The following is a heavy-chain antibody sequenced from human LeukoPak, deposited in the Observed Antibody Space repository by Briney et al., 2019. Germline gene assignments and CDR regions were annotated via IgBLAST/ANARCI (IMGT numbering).Heavy chain of an antibody. J-gene: IGHJ4*02. CDR1: GGPFSGYY. CDR3: ARGFRWTGIFDY. Sequence: SETLSLTCAVYGGPFSGYYWSWIRQPPGKGLEWIGEINHSGSTNYNPSLKSRVTISVDTSKNQFSLKLSSVTAADTAVYYCARGFRWTGIFDYWGQGTLVTVSS. V-gene: IGHV4-34*01. D-gene: IGHD3/OR15-3a*01. CDR2: INHSGST.